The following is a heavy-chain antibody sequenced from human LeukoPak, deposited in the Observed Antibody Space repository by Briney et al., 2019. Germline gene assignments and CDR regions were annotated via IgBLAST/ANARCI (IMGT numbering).Heavy chain of an antibody. CDR1: EFTFDNYA. Sequence: PGGSLRLSCAASEFTFDNYAMSWVRQAPGKGLEWVSVISGSGYYSYYADSVKGRFTVSRDNSKTTLYLQMNSLRADDTAVYYCAKQLSGSYYAYWGQGTLVTVSS. CDR3: AKQLSGSYYAY. J-gene: IGHJ4*02. V-gene: IGHV3-23*01. CDR2: ISGSGYYS. D-gene: IGHD1-26*01.